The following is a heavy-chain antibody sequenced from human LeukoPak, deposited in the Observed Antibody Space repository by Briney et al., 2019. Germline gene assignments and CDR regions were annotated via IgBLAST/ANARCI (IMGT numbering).Heavy chain of an antibody. CDR3: ARGNSYGDYVGY. V-gene: IGHV3-30-3*01. Sequence: GGSLRLSCAASGFTFNNYWMSWVRQAPGKGLEWVAVISYDGSNKYYADSVKGRFTISRDNSKNTLYLQMNSLRAEDTAVYYCARGNSYGDYVGYWGQGTLVTVSS. CDR1: GFTFNNYW. J-gene: IGHJ4*02. D-gene: IGHD4-17*01. CDR2: ISYDGSNK.